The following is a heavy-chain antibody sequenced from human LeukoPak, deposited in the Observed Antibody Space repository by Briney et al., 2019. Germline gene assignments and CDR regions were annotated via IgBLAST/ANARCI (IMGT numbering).Heavy chain of an antibody. V-gene: IGHV3-23*01. CDR2: ISGSGGST. CDR3: ATRGSAYMSGSYLYY. Sequence: PGGSLRLSCAASGFTFSSYAMSWVRQAPGKGLEWVSAISGSGGSTYYADSVKGRFTISRDNSKNTLYLQMNSLRAEDTAVYYCATRGSAYMSGSYLYYWGQGTLVTVSS. D-gene: IGHD1-26*01. J-gene: IGHJ4*02. CDR1: GFTFSSYA.